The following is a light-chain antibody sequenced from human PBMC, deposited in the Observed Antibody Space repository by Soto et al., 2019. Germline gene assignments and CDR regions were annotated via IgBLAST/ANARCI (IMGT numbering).Light chain of an antibody. V-gene: IGLV2-14*03. J-gene: IGLJ1*01. CDR1: SSDVGGYNY. CDR3: SSYTTSNTRQIV. CDR2: DVS. Sequence: QSVLTQPASVSGSTGLSITISCTSTSSDVGGYNYVSWYQHHPGKAPKLIIYDVSNRPSGASIRFSGSKSDNTASLTISGLQPEDEADYHCSSYTTSNTRQIVFGTGTKVTVL.